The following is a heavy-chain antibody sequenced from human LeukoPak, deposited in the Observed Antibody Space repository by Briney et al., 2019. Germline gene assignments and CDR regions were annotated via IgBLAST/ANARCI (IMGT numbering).Heavy chain of an antibody. CDR1: GDTFSRYA. CDR2: IIPTFGTS. Sequence: SVKVSCKASGDTFSRYAISWVRQAPGQGLEWLGRIIPTFGTSNYAQKFQGRVTITADEATSTAYMELRSLRSDDTAVYYCARDMSGGSCSYWGQGTLVTVSS. V-gene: IGHV1-69*13. CDR3: ARDMSGGSCSY. D-gene: IGHD2-15*01. J-gene: IGHJ4*02.